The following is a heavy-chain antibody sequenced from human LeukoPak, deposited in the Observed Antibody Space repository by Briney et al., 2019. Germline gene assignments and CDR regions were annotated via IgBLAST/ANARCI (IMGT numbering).Heavy chain of an antibody. J-gene: IGHJ3*02. CDR2: ISAGGGTT. V-gene: IGHV3-23*01. CDR1: GFTFSSYG. Sequence: PGGSLRLSCAASGFTFSSYGMSWARQAPGKGLEWVSSISAGGGTTYYVDSVKGRFTISRDNSKNTLYLQMNSLRADDTAVYSCAKDPPTVMANAFHIWGQGTMVTVSS. CDR3: AKDPPTVMANAFHI. D-gene: IGHD5-18*01.